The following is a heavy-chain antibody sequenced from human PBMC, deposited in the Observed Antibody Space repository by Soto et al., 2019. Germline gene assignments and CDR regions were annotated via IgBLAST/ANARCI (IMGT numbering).Heavy chain of an antibody. Sequence: QITLKESGPTLVKPTQTLTLTCTFSGFSLTTSGVGVGWIRQPPGKALEWLALIYWDGDERYSPSLRNRLTITKDTSKNQVVLTVANMDPADTATYFWAHCVLRTFYGVVTTTALCVDHWGQGALVTVS. V-gene: IGHV2-5*02. CDR3: AHCVLRTFYGVVTTTALCVDH. J-gene: IGHJ4*02. D-gene: IGHD3-3*01. CDR1: GFSLTTSGVG. CDR2: IYWDGDE.